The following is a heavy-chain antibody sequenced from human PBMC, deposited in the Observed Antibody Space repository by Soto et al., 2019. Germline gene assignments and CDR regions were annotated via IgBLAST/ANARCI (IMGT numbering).Heavy chain of an antibody. D-gene: IGHD2-21*02. J-gene: IGHJ4*02. Sequence: EVQVVESGGGLVKPGGSLRLSCAASGFTFRNYNMNWVRQAPGKGLEWVSSITSSSSSMNYADSVKGRFTISRDNDMQSLCLKMNSMSAEDTAVYYCLCGSDCVALGYWGQGTLVTVSS. V-gene: IGHV3-21*01. CDR1: GFTFRNYN. CDR3: LCGSDCVALGY. CDR2: ITSSSSSM.